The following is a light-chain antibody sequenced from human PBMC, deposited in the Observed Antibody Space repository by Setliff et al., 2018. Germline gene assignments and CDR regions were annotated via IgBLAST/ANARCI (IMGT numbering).Light chain of an antibody. Sequence: QSVLTQPPSVSGAPGQRVTISCTGSSSNIGAGYDVHWYQQLPGTAPKLLIYTNTNRPSGVPDRFSGSRSGASASLAITGLHAEDEGDYCSSYASSSIPYVFGSGTKVTV. V-gene: IGLV1-40*01. CDR2: TNT. CDR3: SSYASSSIPYV. J-gene: IGLJ1*01. CDR1: SSNIGAGYD.